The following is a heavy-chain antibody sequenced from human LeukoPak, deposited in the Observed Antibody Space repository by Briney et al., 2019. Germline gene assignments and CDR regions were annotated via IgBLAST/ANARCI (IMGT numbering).Heavy chain of an antibody. CDR3: AREIYCGGDCYYYFDY. Sequence: GGSLRLSCAASGFTFSSYWMSWVRQAPGKGLEWVANIKRDGSEKYYVDSVKGRFTISRDNAKNSLYLQMNSLRAEDTAVYYCAREIYCGGDCYYYFDYWGQGTLVTVSS. CDR2: IKRDGSEK. D-gene: IGHD2-21*02. J-gene: IGHJ4*02. V-gene: IGHV3-7*01. CDR1: GFTFSSYW.